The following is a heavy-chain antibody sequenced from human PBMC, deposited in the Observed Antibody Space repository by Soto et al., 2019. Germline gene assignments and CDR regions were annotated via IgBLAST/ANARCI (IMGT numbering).Heavy chain of an antibody. Sequence: QVQLVQSGAEVKKPGSSVKVSCKASGGTFSSYAISWVRQAPGQGLEWMGGIIPIFGTANYAQKFQGRVTITADESTSTAYMALSSLRSEDTAVYYCARDHHPVAGRTYGMDVWGQGTTVTVSS. CDR2: IIPIFGTA. J-gene: IGHJ6*02. CDR3: ARDHHPVAGRTYGMDV. CDR1: GGTFSSYA. V-gene: IGHV1-69*01. D-gene: IGHD6-19*01.